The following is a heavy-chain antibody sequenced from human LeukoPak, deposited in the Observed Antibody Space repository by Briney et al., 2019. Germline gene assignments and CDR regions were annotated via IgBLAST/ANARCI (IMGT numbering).Heavy chain of an antibody. D-gene: IGHD2-2*01. CDR2: IYYSGST. Sequence: PSETLSLTCTVSGGSISSYYWSWIRQPPGKGLEWIGYIYYSGSTNYNPSLKSRVTMSVDTSKNQFSLKLSSVTAADTAFYYCARAQPARYCTSTSCYAAFDIWGQGTMVTVSS. J-gene: IGHJ3*02. CDR1: GGSISSYY. V-gene: IGHV4-59*01. CDR3: ARAQPARYCTSTSCYAAFDI.